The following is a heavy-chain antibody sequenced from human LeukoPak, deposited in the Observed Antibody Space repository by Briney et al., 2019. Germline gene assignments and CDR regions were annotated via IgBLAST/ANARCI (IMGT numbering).Heavy chain of an antibody. J-gene: IGHJ3*02. CDR1: GGSFSGYY. D-gene: IGHD2-15*01. CDR2: INHSGST. CDR3: ARGRYCSADICSGGDAFDI. V-gene: IGHV4-34*01. Sequence: SETLSLTCAVYGGSFSGYYWSWIRQPPGKGLEWIGEINHSGSTNYNPSLKSRVTISVDTSKDQFSLKLSSVTAADTAVYYCARGRYCSADICSGGDAFDIWGQGTMVSVSS.